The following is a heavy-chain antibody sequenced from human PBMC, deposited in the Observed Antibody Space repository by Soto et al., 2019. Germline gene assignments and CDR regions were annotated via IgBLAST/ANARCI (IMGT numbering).Heavy chain of an antibody. Sequence: XGSLRLSCAASGVTFSSYAMSWVRQAPGKGLEWVSAISGSGGSTYYADSVKGRFTISRDNSKNTLYLQMNSLRAEDTAVYYCAKCMVRGDYYYYGMDVWGQGTTVTVSS. D-gene: IGHD3-10*01. CDR1: GVTFSSYA. CDR3: AKCMVRGDYYYYGMDV. V-gene: IGHV3-23*01. J-gene: IGHJ6*02. CDR2: ISGSGGST.